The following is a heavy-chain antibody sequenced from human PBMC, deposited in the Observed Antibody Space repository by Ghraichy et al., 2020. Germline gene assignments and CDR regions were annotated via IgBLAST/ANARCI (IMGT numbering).Heavy chain of an antibody. D-gene: IGHD3-10*01. Sequence: ESLNISCAVYGGSFSGYYWSWIRQPPGKGLEWIGEINHSGSTNYNPSLKSRVTISVDTSKNQFSLKLSSVTAADTAVYYCAGEPAGYYYGSGSYYPRYYFDYWGQGTLVTVSS. V-gene: IGHV4-34*01. CDR1: GGSFSGYY. CDR3: AGEPAGYYYGSGSYYPRYYFDY. CDR2: INHSGST. J-gene: IGHJ4*02.